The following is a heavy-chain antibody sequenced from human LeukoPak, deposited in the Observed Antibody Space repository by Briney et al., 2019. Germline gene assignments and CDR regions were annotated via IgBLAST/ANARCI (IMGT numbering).Heavy chain of an antibody. CDR1: GYTFSTYG. J-gene: IGHJ6*02. Sequence: ASVKVSCKASGYTFSTYGISWVRQAPGQGLEWMGWNLPYSGNTNYAQKLQGRVSVTTDTSTTTAYMELRSLTSDDTAVYYCAKDRRGSRNSLDVWGQGTTITVSS. V-gene: IGHV1-18*01. CDR3: AKDRRGSRNSLDV. CDR2: NLPYSGNT. D-gene: IGHD3-16*01.